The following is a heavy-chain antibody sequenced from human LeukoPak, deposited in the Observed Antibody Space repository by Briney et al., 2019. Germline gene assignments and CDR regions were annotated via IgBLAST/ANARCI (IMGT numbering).Heavy chain of an antibody. CDR2: IYYSGST. CDR3: ARRKSDSWWELQPFDY. V-gene: IGHV4-39*01. J-gene: IGHJ4*02. Sequence: SETLSLTCTVSGGSISSSSYYWGWIRQPPGKGLEWIGSIYYSGSTYYNPSLKSRVTISVDTSKNQFFLKLSSVTAADTAVYYCARRKSDSWWELQPFDYWGQGTLVTVSS. D-gene: IGHD1-26*01. CDR1: GGSISSSSYY.